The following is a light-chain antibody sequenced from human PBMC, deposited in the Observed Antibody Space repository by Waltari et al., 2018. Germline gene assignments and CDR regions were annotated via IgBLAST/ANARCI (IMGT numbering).Light chain of an antibody. V-gene: IGLV2-14*01. CDR2: EVS. CDR1: ISAFRGYTY. Sequence: QSALTQPASVSGSPGESITISCSGNISAFRGYTYLSWYQHHPGKAPQLILYEVSHRPSGVSNRFSGSKSGNTASLTISGLQAEDEADYYCSSYSNSWVFGGGTKLTVL. CDR3: SSYSNSWV. J-gene: IGLJ3*02.